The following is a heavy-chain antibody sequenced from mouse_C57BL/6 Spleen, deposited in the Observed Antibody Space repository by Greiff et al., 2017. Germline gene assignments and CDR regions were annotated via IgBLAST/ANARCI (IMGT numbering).Heavy chain of an antibody. CDR3: ASDCGSSSFDV. D-gene: IGHD1-1*01. J-gene: IGHJ1*03. CDR2: INYDGSST. CDR1: GFTFSDYY. Sequence: EVQLVESEGGLVQPGSSMKLSCTASGFTFSDYYMAWVRQVPEKGLEWVANINYDGSSTYYLDSLKSRFIISRDNAKNTLYLQMSSLKSEDTATDYCASDCGSSSFDVWGTGTTVTVSS. V-gene: IGHV5-16*01.